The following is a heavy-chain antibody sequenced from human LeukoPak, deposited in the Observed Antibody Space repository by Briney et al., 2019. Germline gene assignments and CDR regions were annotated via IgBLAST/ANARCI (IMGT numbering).Heavy chain of an antibody. Sequence: GGSLRLSCAASGFTFSSYWMSWVRQAPGKALEWVANIKQDGSEKYYVDSVKGRFTISRDNAKNSLYLQMNSLRAEDTAVYYCARAHCGDCFSYYYYYYGMDVWGQGTTVTVSS. D-gene: IGHD2-21*02. CDR2: IKQDGSEK. J-gene: IGHJ6*02. V-gene: IGHV3-7*01. CDR1: GFTFSSYW. CDR3: ARAHCGDCFSYYYYYYGMDV.